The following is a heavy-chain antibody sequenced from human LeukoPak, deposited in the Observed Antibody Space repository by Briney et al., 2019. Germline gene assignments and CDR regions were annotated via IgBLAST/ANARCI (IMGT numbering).Heavy chain of an antibody. Sequence: PGGSLRLSCTASGLTFDDYAMHWVRQAPGKGLEWVSGINGNNVIINYADSVKGRFTISRDSAKNSLYLQMNSLRAEDTAVYYCARGVPYDSWSGPHYSDYWGQGTLVTVSS. V-gene: IGHV3-9*01. CDR2: INGNNVII. D-gene: IGHD3-3*01. CDR3: ARGVPYDSWSGPHYSDY. CDR1: GLTFDDYA. J-gene: IGHJ4*02.